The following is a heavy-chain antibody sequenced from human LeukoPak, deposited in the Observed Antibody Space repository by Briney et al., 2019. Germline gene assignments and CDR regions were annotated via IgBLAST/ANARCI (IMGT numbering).Heavy chain of an antibody. V-gene: IGHV4-39*07. CDR1: GGSISSSSYY. CDR3: ARIYYYYYYMDV. CDR2: IYYSGST. J-gene: IGHJ6*03. Sequence: ETLSLTCTVSGGSISSSSYYWGWIRQPPGKGLEWIGSIYYSGSTYYNPSLKSRVTISVDTSKNQFSLKLSSVTAADTAVYYCARIYYYYYYMDVWGKGTTVTVSS.